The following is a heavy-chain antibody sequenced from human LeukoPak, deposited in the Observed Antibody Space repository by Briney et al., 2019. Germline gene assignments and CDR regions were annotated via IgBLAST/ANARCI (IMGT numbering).Heavy chain of an antibody. D-gene: IGHD3-3*01. J-gene: IGHJ4*02. V-gene: IGHV3-66*04. CDR1: GFTVSSNY. Sequence: GGSLRLSCAASGFTVSSNYMSWVRQAPGKGLEWVSVIYSGGSTYYADSVKGRFTISRDNAKNTLYLQMNSLRADDTAVYYCARHAAFWRGRGYFDYWGQGTLVTVSS. CDR3: ARHAAFWRGRGYFDY. CDR2: IYSGGST.